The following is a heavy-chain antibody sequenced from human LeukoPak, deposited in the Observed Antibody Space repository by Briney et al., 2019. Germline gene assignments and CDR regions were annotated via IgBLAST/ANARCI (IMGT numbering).Heavy chain of an antibody. V-gene: IGHV4-38-2*02. CDR2: IYHSGTI. D-gene: IGHD6-13*01. Sequence: SETLSLTCTVSGYSISSGYYWGWIRQPPGKGLEWLASIYHSGTIYYNPSLKSRVTISVDTSKNQFSLKLTSVTAADTAVYYCARGLGRQQLVPPFDYWGQGTLVTVSS. CDR3: ARGLGRQQLVPPFDY. CDR1: GYSISSGYY. J-gene: IGHJ4*02.